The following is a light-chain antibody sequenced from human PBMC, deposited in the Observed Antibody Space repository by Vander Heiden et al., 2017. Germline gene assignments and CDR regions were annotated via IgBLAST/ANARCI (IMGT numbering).Light chain of an antibody. V-gene: IGKV2-28*01. Sequence: GEPASISCRSSQSLLHGNGYNYLHWYLQKPGQSPQLLIYLGSLRTSGVPDRFSGSGSGTDFTLKISRVEAEDVGVYYCMQPLQTPWTFGQGTKVEIK. J-gene: IGKJ1*01. CDR2: LGS. CDR1: QSLLHGNGYNY. CDR3: MQPLQTPWT.